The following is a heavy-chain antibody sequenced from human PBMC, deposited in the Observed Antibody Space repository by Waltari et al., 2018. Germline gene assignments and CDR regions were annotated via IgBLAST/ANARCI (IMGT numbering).Heavy chain of an antibody. CDR2: ISGSGGTT. V-gene: IGHV3-23*04. D-gene: IGHD1-26*01. J-gene: IGHJ4*02. Sequence: EVRLVESGGGLVQHGGSLRLSGAASGLAFATYGMSWVRQAPGKGLECVSSISGSGGTTYYADSVKGRFTMSKDNSKNTLFLQMNSLRVDDTADYYCAKSSGSYYEVFDYWGRGTLVTVSS. CDR1: GLAFATYG. CDR3: AKSSGSYYEVFDY.